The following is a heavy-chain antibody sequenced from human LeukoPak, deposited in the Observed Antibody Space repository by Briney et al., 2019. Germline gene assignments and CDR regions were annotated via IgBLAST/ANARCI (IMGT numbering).Heavy chain of an antibody. CDR3: ARARAAAGIDFDY. Sequence: ASVKVSCKASGYTFTSYDINWVRQASGQGIEWMGWMNPNSDNTGYAQKFQGRVTMTRNTSISTAYMELSSLRSEDTAVYYCARARAAAGIDFDYWGQGTLVTVSS. D-gene: IGHD6-13*01. CDR2: MNPNSDNT. J-gene: IGHJ4*02. V-gene: IGHV1-8*01. CDR1: GYTFTSYD.